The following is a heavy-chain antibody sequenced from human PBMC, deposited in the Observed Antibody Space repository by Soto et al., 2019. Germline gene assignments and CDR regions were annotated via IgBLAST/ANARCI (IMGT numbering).Heavy chain of an antibody. D-gene: IGHD2-2*01. J-gene: IGHJ5*02. V-gene: IGHV1-69*04. CDR1: GGTFSSYT. CDR3: ARDQRVSSNWFDP. Sequence: SVKVSCKASGGTFSSYTISWVRQAPGQGLEWMGRIIPILGIANYAQKFQGRVTITADKSTSTAYMELSSLRSEDTAVYYCARDQRVSSNWFDPWGQGTLVTVSS. CDR2: IIPILGIA.